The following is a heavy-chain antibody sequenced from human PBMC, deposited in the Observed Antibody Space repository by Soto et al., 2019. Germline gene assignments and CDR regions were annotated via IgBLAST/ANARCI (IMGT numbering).Heavy chain of an antibody. CDR1: GFTFDDYA. J-gene: IGHJ4*02. CDR3: AKDKVAYCGGDCYWGGFDY. D-gene: IGHD2-21*01. V-gene: IGHV3-9*01. Sequence: GGSLRLSCAASGFTFDDYAMHWVRQAPGKGLEWVSGISWNSGSIGYADSVKGRFTISRDNAKNSLYLQMNSLRAEDTALYYCAKDKVAYCGGDCYWGGFDYWGQGTLVTVSS. CDR2: ISWNSGSI.